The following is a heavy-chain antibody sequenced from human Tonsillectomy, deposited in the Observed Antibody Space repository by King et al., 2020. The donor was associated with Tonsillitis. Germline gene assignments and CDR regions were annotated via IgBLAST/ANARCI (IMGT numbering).Heavy chain of an antibody. D-gene: IGHD2-15*01. CDR3: AKERLPFECSDGTCYSSPFDC. CDR2: MTSSGDNT. Sequence: VQLVESGGGLVQPGGSLRLSCAASGSTFSNYGMAWVRQAPGKGPEWVSVMTSSGDNTYYADSVRGRFTISRDNSKNTLYLDMNSLRAEDTAVYFCAKERLPFECSDGTCYSSPFDCWGQGTLVTDSS. CDR1: GSTFSNYG. J-gene: IGHJ4*02. V-gene: IGHV3-23*04.